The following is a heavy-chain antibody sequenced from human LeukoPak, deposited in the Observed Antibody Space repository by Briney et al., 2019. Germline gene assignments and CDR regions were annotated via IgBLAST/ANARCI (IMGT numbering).Heavy chain of an antibody. CDR2: ISGSGGST. CDR1: GFTFSSYA. Sequence: GGSLRLPCAASGFTFSSYAMSWVRQAPGKGPEWVSAISGSGGSTYYADSVKGRFTISRDNSKNTLYLQMNSLRAEDTAVYYCAKAQWELVPYYFDYWGQGTLVTVSS. CDR3: AKAQWELVPYYFDY. V-gene: IGHV3-23*01. J-gene: IGHJ4*02. D-gene: IGHD1-26*01.